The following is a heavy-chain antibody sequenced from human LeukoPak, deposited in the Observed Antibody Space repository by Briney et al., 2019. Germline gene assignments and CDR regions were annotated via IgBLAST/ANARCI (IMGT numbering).Heavy chain of an antibody. D-gene: IGHD4-17*01. Sequence: SVKVSCKASGGTFISYAISWVRQAPGQGLEWMGGIIPIFVTANHAQKFQGRVTITTDESTSTAYMELSSLRSEDTAVYYCASETVTTYYYYYYMDVWGKGTTVTVSS. V-gene: IGHV1-69*05. CDR2: IIPIFVTA. CDR3: ASETVTTYYYYYYMDV. CDR1: GGTFISYA. J-gene: IGHJ6*03.